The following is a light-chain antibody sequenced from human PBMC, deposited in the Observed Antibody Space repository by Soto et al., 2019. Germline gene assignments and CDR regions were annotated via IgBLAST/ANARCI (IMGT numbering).Light chain of an antibody. V-gene: IGKV1-5*03. CDR1: QSISSS. Sequence: DIQMTQSPSTLSAFVGDRVTITCRASQSISSSLTWYQQKPGKAPKLLIYKASSLESGVPSRSGGSGSGTEFTLTINSLQPDDFATYYCQQYNTYPWTFGQGTKVDIK. CDR3: QQYNTYPWT. CDR2: KAS. J-gene: IGKJ1*01.